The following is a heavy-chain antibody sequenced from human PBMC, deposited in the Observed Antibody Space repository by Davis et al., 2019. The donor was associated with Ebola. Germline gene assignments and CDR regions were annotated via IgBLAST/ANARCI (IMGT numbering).Heavy chain of an antibody. Sequence: GESLKISCKGSGYSFTNNWITWVRQMPGKDLEWMGRFNPSDSQTNYSPSFQGQVTISADKSISTAYLQWSSLKASDTAMYYCARHGIAARPRYYYYGMDVWGQGTTVTVSS. CDR3: ARHGIAARPRYYYYGMDV. CDR1: GYSFTNNW. V-gene: IGHV5-10-1*04. J-gene: IGHJ6*02. D-gene: IGHD6-6*01. CDR2: FNPSDSQT.